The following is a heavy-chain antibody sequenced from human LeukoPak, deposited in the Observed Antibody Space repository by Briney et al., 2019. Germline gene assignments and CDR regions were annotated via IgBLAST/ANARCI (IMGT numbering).Heavy chain of an antibody. D-gene: IGHD2-21*02. CDR2: ISGPGSST. J-gene: IGHJ5*02. CDR3: AKELRFDP. CDR1: GFTFSNYA. Sequence: PGRSLRLSCAASGFTFSNYAMSWVRQAPGKGLEWVSTISGPGSSTYSADSVKGRFTISRDNSKNTLYLQMNSLRAEDTAVYYCAKELRFDPWGQGTLVTVSS. V-gene: IGHV3-23*01.